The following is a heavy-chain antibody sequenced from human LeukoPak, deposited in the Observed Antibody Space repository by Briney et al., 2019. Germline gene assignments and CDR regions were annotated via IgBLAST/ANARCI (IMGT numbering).Heavy chain of an antibody. D-gene: IGHD3-10*01. J-gene: IGHJ4*02. CDR3: SRLQWFGDLGNY. V-gene: IGHV4-4*07. CDR2: IYTSGST. CDR1: GGSISSYY. Sequence: SETLSLTCTVSGGSISSYYWSWIRQPAGKGLEWIGRIYTSGSTNYNPSLRSRVTISVDTSKNQFSLNLYSVTAADTAVYFCSRLQWFGDLGNYWGQGTLVTVSS.